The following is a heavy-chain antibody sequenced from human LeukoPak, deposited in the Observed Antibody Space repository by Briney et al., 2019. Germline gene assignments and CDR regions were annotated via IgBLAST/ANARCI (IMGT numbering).Heavy chain of an antibody. CDR2: INPSSGGT. CDR1: GYTFTGYY. V-gene: IGHV1-2*06. Sequence: ASVKVSCKASGYTFTGYYMHWVRQAPGQGLEWMGRINPSSGGTNYAQKFQGRVTMTRDTSISTAYMELSRLRSDDTAVYYCARLTMVRGVTPPVSYWGQGTLVTVSS. J-gene: IGHJ4*02. D-gene: IGHD3-10*01. CDR3: ARLTMVRGVTPPVSY.